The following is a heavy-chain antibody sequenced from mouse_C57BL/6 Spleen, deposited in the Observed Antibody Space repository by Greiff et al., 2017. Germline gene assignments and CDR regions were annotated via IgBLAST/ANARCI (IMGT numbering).Heavy chain of an antibody. CDR3: ARSLVTSYYSMDY. V-gene: IGHV1-18*01. CDR1: GYTFTDYN. J-gene: IGHJ4*01. CDR2: INPNNGGT. D-gene: IGHD2-5*01. Sequence: EVQLVESGPELVKPGASVKIPCKASGYTFTDYNMDWVKQSHGKSLEWIGDINPNNGGTIYNQKFKGKATLTVDKSSSTAYMELRSLTSEDTAVYYCARSLVTSYYSMDYWGQGTSVTVSS.